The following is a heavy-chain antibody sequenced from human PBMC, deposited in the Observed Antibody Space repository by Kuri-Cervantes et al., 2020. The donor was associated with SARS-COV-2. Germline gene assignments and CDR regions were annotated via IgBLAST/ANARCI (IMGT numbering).Heavy chain of an antibody. CDR1: GYTFTSYA. CDR2: INAGNGNT. CDR3: ARRALWGGHYYGMDV. J-gene: IGHJ6*02. D-gene: IGHD3-3*01. Sequence: ASVKVSCKASGYTFTSYAMQWVRQAPGQRLEWMGWINAGNGNTQYSQKFQGRVTITRDTSASTAYMELSSLRSEDTAVYFCARRALWGGHYYGMDVWGQGTTVTVSS. V-gene: IGHV1-3*01.